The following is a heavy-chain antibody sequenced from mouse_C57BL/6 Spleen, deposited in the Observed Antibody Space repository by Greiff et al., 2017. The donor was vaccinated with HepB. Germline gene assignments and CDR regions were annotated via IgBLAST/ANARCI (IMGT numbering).Heavy chain of an antibody. V-gene: IGHV1-63*01. J-gene: IGHJ2*01. CDR3: ARKLTGTFDY. CDR2: IYPGGGYT. CDR1: GYTFTNYW. D-gene: IGHD4-1*01. Sequence: QVQLQESGAELVRPGTSVKMSCKASGYTFTNYWIGWAKQRPGHGLEWIGDIYPGGGYTNYNEKFKGKATLTADKSSSTAYMQFSSLTSEDSAIYYCARKLTGTFDYGGQGTTLTVSS.